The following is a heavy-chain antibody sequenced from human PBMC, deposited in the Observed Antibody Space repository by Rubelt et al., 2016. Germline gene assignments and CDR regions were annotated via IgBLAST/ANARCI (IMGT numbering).Heavy chain of an antibody. CDR1: GYTFTSYY. Sequence: QVQLVQSGAEVKKPGASVKVSCKASGYTFTSYYMHWVRQAPGQGLEWMGWINPNSGGTHYAQTFEVRVTMTRDTSISTAYMELSRLRSDDTAVYYCARDLYKGPRWLVAYWGQGTLVTVSS. CDR2: INPNSGGT. D-gene: IGHD6-19*01. J-gene: IGHJ4*02. V-gene: IGHV1-2*02. CDR3: ARDLYKGPRWLVAY.